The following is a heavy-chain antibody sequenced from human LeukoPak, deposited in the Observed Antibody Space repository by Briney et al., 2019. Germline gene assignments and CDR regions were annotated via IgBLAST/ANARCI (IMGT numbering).Heavy chain of an antibody. D-gene: IGHD3-10*01. Sequence: PGGSLRLSCAASAFTFRDYWMSWVREAPGKGLEWVANIKEDGSEINYVDSVKGRFTISRDNAKNSLYLQMNSLRAEDTAVYYCARDPMVRGVIIPAFVFDYWGQGTLVTVSS. J-gene: IGHJ4*02. CDR3: ARDPMVRGVIIPAFVFDY. CDR1: AFTFRDYW. CDR2: IKEDGSEI. V-gene: IGHV3-7*01.